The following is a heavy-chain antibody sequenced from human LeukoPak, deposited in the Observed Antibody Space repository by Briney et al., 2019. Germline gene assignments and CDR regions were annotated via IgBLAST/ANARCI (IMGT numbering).Heavy chain of an antibody. CDR1: GGSISSYY. V-gene: IGHV4-59*01. Sequence: SETLSLTCTVSGGSISSYYWSWIRQPPGKGLQWIGYIYYSGSTNYNPSLKSRVTISVDTSKNQFSLKLSSVTAADTAVYYCARAEYSSSWPKKIYYYYGMDVWGQGTTVTVSS. CDR2: IYYSGST. J-gene: IGHJ6*02. D-gene: IGHD6-13*01. CDR3: ARAEYSSSWPKKIYYYYGMDV.